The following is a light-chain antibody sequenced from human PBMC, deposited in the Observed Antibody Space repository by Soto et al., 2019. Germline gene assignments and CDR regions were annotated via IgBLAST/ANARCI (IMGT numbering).Light chain of an antibody. J-gene: IGKJ4*01. CDR2: GAS. V-gene: IGKV3-20*01. CDR3: QQYAGSTLA. CDR1: QSVSSTY. Sequence: EIVLTQSPGTLSLSPGERATLSCRASQSVSSTYLAWYQQRPGQAPRLLIYGASSRATGIPDRFSGSGSGTECTLTISRLEPEDFAVYYCQQYAGSTLAFGGGTKVEIK.